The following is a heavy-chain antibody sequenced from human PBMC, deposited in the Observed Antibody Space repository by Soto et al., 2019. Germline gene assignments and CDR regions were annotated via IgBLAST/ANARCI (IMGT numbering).Heavy chain of an antibody. J-gene: IGHJ2*01. CDR1: GGSISSGGYY. V-gene: IGHV4-31*03. D-gene: IGHD4-17*01. CDR2: IHYSGST. Sequence: QVQLQESGPGLVKPSQTLSLTCTVSGGSISSGGYYWSWIRQHPGKGLEWIGYIHYSGSTYYNLSLKSRLTISVDTSKNQFSLKLNSVTAADTAVYYCARGGSLLMTTVTLSYWYFDLWGRGTLVTVSS. CDR3: ARGGSLLMTTVTLSYWYFDL.